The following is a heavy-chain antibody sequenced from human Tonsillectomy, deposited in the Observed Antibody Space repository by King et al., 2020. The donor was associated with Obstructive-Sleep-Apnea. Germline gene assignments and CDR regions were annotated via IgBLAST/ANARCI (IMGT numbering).Heavy chain of an antibody. D-gene: IGHD7-27*01. J-gene: IGHJ4*02. CDR1: HGSFSAYF. Sequence: VQLQQWGAGLLKPSETLSLTCAVYHGSFSAYFLTGIRQPPEKGLEWIGEVNHGGSTNYNPSLRSRVTISVETSKNNSSLKLHSVIAADTAVYFCARGDITELGAPLDSWGQGTLVTVSS. CDR2: VNHGGST. CDR3: ARGDITELGAPLDS. V-gene: IGHV4-34*01.